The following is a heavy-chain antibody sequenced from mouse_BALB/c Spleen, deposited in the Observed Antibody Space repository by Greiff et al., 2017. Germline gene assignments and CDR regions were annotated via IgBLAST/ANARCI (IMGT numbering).Heavy chain of an antibody. Sequence: VQLQQSGAELARPGASVKLSCKASGYTFTSYWMQWVKQRPGQGLEWIGAIYPGDGDTRYTQKFKGKATLTADKSSSTAYMQLSSLASEDSAVYYCARWGGYYWYFDVWGAGTTVTVSS. CDR2: IYPGDGDT. CDR1: GYTFTSYW. CDR3: ARWGGYYWYFDV. J-gene: IGHJ1*01. D-gene: IGHD1-1*02. V-gene: IGHV1-87*01.